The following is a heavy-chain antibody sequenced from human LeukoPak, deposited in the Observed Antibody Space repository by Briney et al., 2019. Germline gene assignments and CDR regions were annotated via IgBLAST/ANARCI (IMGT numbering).Heavy chain of an antibody. V-gene: IGHV3-23*01. Sequence: GGSLRLSCAASGFTFSSYSMSWVRQAPGKGLEWVSAISGSGGSTYYADSVKGRFTISRDNSKNTLYLQMNSLRAEDTAVYYCAKLGTSSGYSDYWGQGTLVTVSS. J-gene: IGHJ4*02. CDR1: GFTFSSYS. CDR2: ISGSGGST. D-gene: IGHD3-22*01. CDR3: AKLGTSSGYSDY.